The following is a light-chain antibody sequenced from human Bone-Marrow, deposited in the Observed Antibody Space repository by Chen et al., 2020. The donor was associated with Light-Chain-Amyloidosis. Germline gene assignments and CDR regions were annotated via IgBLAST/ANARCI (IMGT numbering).Light chain of an antibody. CDR2: EVT. J-gene: IGLJ1*01. CDR1: SSDVGGDNH. V-gene: IGLV2-14*01. CDR3: SSYTITNTLV. Sequence: QSALTQPASVSGSPGQSITISCTGTSSDVGGDNHVSWYKQHPVKAPKLMIYEVTNRPSWVPDRFSGSKSNNTTSLTISGLQTEDESDYFCSSYTITNTLVFGGGTRVTVL.